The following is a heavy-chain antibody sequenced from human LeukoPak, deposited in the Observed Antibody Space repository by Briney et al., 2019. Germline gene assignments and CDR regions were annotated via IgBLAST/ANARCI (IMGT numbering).Heavy chain of an antibody. D-gene: IGHD6-13*01. Sequence: VSXVSIRSXXXXWXXXXXXXXKGXEXIXXIYYSGSTNYNPSLKSRVTISVDTSKNQFSLKLSSVTAADTAVYYCARVAAAADTVFGMDVWGQGTTVTVSS. CDR1: XVSIRSXXXX. CDR3: ARVAAAADTVFGMDV. CDR2: IYYSGST. V-gene: IGHV4-59*11. J-gene: IGHJ6*02.